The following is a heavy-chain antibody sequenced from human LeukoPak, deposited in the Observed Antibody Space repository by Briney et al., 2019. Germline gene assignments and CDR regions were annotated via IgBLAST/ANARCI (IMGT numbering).Heavy chain of an antibody. V-gene: IGHV3-23*01. J-gene: IGHJ4*02. CDR2: ISGRGGST. Sequence: GGSLRLSCAASGFTFSSYAMSWVRQAPGKGLEWVSAISGRGGSTYYADSVKGRFTISRDNSKNTLYLQMNSLRAEDTAVYYCATEVTYYYDSSGSPSFDYWGQGTLVTVPS. CDR3: ATEVTYYYDSSGSPSFDY. D-gene: IGHD3-22*01. CDR1: GFTFSSYA.